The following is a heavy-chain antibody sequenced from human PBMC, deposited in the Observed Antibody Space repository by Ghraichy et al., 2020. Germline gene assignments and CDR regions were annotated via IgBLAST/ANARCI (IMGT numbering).Heavy chain of an antibody. CDR2: FDPEDGET. CDR3: ATRVGYYDSSGLREYYFDY. CDR1: GYTLTELS. J-gene: IGHJ4*02. D-gene: IGHD3-22*01. Sequence: ASVKVSCKVSGYTLTELSMHWVRQAPGKGLEWMGGFDPEDGETIYAQKFQGRVTMTEDTSTDTAYMELSSLRSEDTAVYYCATRVGYYDSSGLREYYFDYWGQGTLVTVSS. V-gene: IGHV1-24*01.